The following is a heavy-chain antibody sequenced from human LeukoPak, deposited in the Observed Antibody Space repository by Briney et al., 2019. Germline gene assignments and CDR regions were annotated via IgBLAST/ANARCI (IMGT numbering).Heavy chain of an antibody. V-gene: IGHV4-38-2*02. D-gene: IGHD3-22*01. CDR1: GYSISSGYY. CDR2: IYHSGST. Sequence: SETLSLTCTVSGYSISSGYYWGWIRQPPGEGLEWIGSIYHSGSTYYNPSLKSRVTISVDTSKNQFSLKLSSVTAADTAVYYCARDSSGYSPGYWGQGTLVTVSS. CDR3: ARDSSGYSPGY. J-gene: IGHJ4*02.